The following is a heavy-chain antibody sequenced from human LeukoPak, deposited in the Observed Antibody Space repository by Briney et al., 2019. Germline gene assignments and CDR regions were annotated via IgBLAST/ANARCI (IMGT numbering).Heavy chain of an antibody. V-gene: IGHV3-11*04. CDR2: ISRSGSII. D-gene: IGHD2-15*01. CDR3: ARSPRVGYCSGGSCYLDY. Sequence: GGSLRLSCAASGFTFSDYYMSWIRQAPGKGLEWVSYISRSGSIIYYADSVKGRFTLSRDTAKNSLSLQMNSLRAEDTAVYYCARSPRVGYCSGGSCYLDYWGQGTLVTVSS. J-gene: IGHJ4*02. CDR1: GFTFSDYY.